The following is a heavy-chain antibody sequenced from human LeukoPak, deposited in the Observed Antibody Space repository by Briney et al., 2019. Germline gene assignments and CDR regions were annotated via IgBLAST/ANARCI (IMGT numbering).Heavy chain of an antibody. Sequence: MTSGTLSLTCAVSGGSISSSNWWSWVRQPPGKGLEWIGEIYHSGSTNYNPSLKSRVTISVDTSKNQFSLKLSSVTAADTAVYYCATQEESSSSWSFDYWGQGTLVTVSS. V-gene: IGHV4-4*02. J-gene: IGHJ4*02. CDR1: GGSISSSNW. CDR3: ATQEESSSSWSFDY. CDR2: IYHSGST. D-gene: IGHD6-13*01.